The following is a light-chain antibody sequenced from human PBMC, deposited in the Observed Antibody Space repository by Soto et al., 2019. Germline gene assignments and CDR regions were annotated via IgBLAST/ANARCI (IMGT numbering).Light chain of an antibody. CDR2: EVT. CDR1: SGDIGSYNR. V-gene: IGLV2-14*01. Sequence: QSVLPQPASVSGSPGQSITISCTGTSGDIGSYNRVSWYQQHPGKAPKLIIYEVTDRPSGVSNRFSGSKSGNTASLTISGLQAEDEAEYYCSSYTNNNKRACVFGTGTKVTV. J-gene: IGLJ1*01. CDR3: SSYTNNNKRACV.